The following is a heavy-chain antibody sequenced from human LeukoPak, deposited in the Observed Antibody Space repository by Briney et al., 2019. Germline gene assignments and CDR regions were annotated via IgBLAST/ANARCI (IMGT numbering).Heavy chain of an antibody. CDR2: IYYSGST. J-gene: IGHJ4*02. CDR3: AREPVAGHFDY. D-gene: IGHD6-19*01. Sequence: KSSETLSLTCTVSGGSISSGGYYWSWIRQHPGKGLEWIGYIYYSGSTYYNPSLKSRVTISVDTSKNQFSLKLSSVTAADTAVYYCAREPVAGHFDYWGQGSLVTVSS. V-gene: IGHV4-31*03. CDR1: GGSISSGGYY.